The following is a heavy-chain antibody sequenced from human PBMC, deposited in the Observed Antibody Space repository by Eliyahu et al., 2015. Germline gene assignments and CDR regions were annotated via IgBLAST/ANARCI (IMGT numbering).Heavy chain of an antibody. CDR3: GRDHRTPXYFDY. Sequence: EVQLVESGGGLVQPGGSLRXSCAXSGFXFSSYWMGWVXXAPGKGXXWVANIKQDGNEIYYLDSVKGRFTISRDNAKNSLFLQMNSLRAEDTAVYYCGRDHRTPXYFDYWGQGTLVTVSS. V-gene: IGHV3-7*04. J-gene: IGHJ4*02. D-gene: IGHD1-1*01. CDR1: GFXFSSYW. CDR2: IKQDGNEI.